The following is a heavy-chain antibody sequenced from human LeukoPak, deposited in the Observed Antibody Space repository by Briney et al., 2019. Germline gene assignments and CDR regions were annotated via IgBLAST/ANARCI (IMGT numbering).Heavy chain of an antibody. CDR1: GYTFTGYY. V-gene: IGHV1-18*01. CDR3: ARDHTMVRGVNHGMDV. CDR2: ISDYNGKT. D-gene: IGHD3-10*01. Sequence: ASVKDSCKASGYTFTGYYMHWVRQAPGQGLEWMGWISDYNGKTNYAQKLQGRDTMTTDTSTSTAYMELRSLRSDDTAVYYCARDHTMVRGVNHGMDVWGKGTTVTVSS. J-gene: IGHJ6*04.